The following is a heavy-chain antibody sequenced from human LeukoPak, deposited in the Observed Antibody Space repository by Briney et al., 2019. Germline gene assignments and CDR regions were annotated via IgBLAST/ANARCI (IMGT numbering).Heavy chain of an antibody. J-gene: IGHJ4*02. CDR1: GGSISSNSYY. V-gene: IGHV4-39*07. D-gene: IGHD1-26*01. CDR2: IYYSGST. CDR3: ARDPDSGSYYGVDY. Sequence: SETLSLTCAVSGGSISSNSYYWGWIRQPPGKGLEWIGSIYYSGSTYYNPSLKSRVTISVDTSKNQFSLKLSSVTAADTAVYYCARDPDSGSYYGVDYWGQGTLVTVSS.